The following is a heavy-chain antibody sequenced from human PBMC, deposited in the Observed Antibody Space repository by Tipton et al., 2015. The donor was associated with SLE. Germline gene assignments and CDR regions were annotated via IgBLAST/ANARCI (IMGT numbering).Heavy chain of an antibody. V-gene: IGHV4-39*07. CDR1: GGSLSSTSYY. D-gene: IGHD2-21*01. CDR3: ARRDGLNCFDI. J-gene: IGHJ3*02. Sequence: TLSLTCSVSGGSLSSTSYYWGWIRQLPGNGLEWIGNIHYSGGIYYNPSLMSRITISVDTSKNQYSLKLSSVTAADTAVYFCARRDGLNCFDIWGRGTMVTVSS. CDR2: IHYSGGI.